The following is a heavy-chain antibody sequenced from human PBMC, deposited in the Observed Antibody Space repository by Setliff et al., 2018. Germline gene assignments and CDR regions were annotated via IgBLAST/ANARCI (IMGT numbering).Heavy chain of an antibody. CDR1: GGSIRRDY. CDR3: ARYCRDGYNYCLDY. D-gene: IGHD5-12*01. Sequence: SETLSLTCTVSGGSIRRDYWSWSRQPPGEQLQWIGYVYYDGSTNYNPSLRSRVAMSIDTSNNQFSLWLNSVTAADTAVYYCARYCRDGYNYCLDYWGQGMLVTVS. V-gene: IGHV4-59*01. J-gene: IGHJ4*01. CDR2: VYYDGST.